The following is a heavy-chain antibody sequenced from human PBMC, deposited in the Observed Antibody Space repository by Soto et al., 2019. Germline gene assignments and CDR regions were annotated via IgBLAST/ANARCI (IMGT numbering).Heavy chain of an antibody. CDR3: ARASGTIGFFDY. CDR1: GGSISNYY. Sequence: SETLSLTCTVSGGSISNYYWSWIRQPAGKGLEWIGRIYTNGGTNYNPSLKSRVSMSVDTSKNQFSLKLRSVTAADTAVYFCARASGTIGFFDYWGQGIQVTVSS. V-gene: IGHV4-4*07. D-gene: IGHD1-1*01. CDR2: IYTNGGT. J-gene: IGHJ4*02.